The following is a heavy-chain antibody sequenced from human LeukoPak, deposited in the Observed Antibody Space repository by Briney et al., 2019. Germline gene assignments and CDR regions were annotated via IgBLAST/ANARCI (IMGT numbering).Heavy chain of an antibody. CDR1: GYTFTGYY. D-gene: IGHD3-9*01. Sequence: ASVKVSCKASGYTFTGYYMHWVRQAPGQGLEWMGWINPNSGGTNYAQKFQGRVTITADKSTSTAYMELSSLRSEDTAVYYCARLGPDWLLSDPWGQGTLVTVSS. CDR3: ARLGPDWLLSDP. CDR2: INPNSGGT. J-gene: IGHJ5*02. V-gene: IGHV1-2*02.